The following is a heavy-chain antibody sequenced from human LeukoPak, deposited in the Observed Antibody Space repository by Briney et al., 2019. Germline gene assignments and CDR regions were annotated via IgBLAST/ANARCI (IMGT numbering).Heavy chain of an antibody. CDR2: IFHSGSA. J-gene: IGHJ4*02. Sequence: SETLSLTCTVSGGSISSSSYYWGWIRQPPGKGLEWFGSIFHSGSAYYNPSLKSRVTISVDTSKNQLSLKLSSVTAADADVYYCATRSSSWRFDYWGQGTLVTVSS. V-gene: IGHV4-39*01. D-gene: IGHD6-13*01. CDR3: ATRSSSWRFDY. CDR1: GGSISSSSYY.